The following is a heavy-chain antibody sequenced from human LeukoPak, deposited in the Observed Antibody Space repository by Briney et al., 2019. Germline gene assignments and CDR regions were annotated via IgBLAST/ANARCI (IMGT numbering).Heavy chain of an antibody. CDR2: ITASGAST. CDR3: AGGSTGHNYAFDR. Sequence: GGSLRLSCAASGFTFDNYAMTWVRQAPGKGLEWVSSITASGASTYYADSVKGRFTISRDNSKNTLYLQMNSLRAEDTAIYHCAGGSTGHNYAFDRWGQGTLLTVSS. J-gene: IGHJ5*02. D-gene: IGHD5-18*01. CDR1: GFTFDNYA. V-gene: IGHV3-23*01.